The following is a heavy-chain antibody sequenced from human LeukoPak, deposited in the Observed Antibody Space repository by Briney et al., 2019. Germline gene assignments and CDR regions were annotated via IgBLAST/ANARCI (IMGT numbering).Heavy chain of an antibody. V-gene: IGHV3-30*03. J-gene: IGHJ4*02. Sequence: GGSLRLSCTASGFIFSSYGMHWVRQAPGKGLEWVAVISYDGSNRYYADSVKGRFTISRDNSKNTLYVQMNSLRAEDTAVYYCARDPAKFWSGHDYWGQGTLVTVSS. CDR1: GFIFSSYG. D-gene: IGHD3-3*01. CDR2: ISYDGSNR. CDR3: ARDPAKFWSGHDY.